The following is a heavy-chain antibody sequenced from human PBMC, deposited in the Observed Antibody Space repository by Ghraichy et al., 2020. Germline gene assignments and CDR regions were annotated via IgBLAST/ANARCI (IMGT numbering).Heavy chain of an antibody. CDR1: GFTLSSYE. J-gene: IGHJ4*02. V-gene: IGHV3-48*03. Sequence: GESLNISCAASGFTLSSYEMNWVRQAPGKGLEWVSYITTSGTTIYYADSVKGRFTMSRDNAANSLYLQMNSLRAEDTAIYYCARERCSATGCSYFDYWGQGTLVTVSS. CDR2: ITTSGTTI. D-gene: IGHD2-2*01. CDR3: ARERCSATGCSYFDY.